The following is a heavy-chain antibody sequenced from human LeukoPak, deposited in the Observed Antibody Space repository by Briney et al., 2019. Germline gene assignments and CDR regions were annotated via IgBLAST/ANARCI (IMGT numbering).Heavy chain of an antibody. D-gene: IGHD1-26*01. CDR1: GGSVSSYH. CDR3: ARAFALYSAASGATFDI. J-gene: IGHJ3*02. Sequence: SETLSLTCTVSGGSVSSYHWSWVRQTAGKGLEWIGRIYTNENTNNNPSLKSRVTMSLDPSKNQFSMKLSSVTAADTAVYFCARAFALYSAASGATFDIWGQGTVVTVSS. CDR2: IYTNENT. V-gene: IGHV4-4*07.